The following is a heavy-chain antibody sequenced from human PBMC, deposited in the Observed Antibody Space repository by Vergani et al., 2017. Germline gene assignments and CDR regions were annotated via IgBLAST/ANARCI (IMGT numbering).Heavy chain of an antibody. CDR2: INTNTGHA. CDR3: AGRSGDYGGYFGP. J-gene: IGHJ5*02. Sequence: QAQMVQSGSELKKPGASLKVFCKASGYTFTSYTTNWVRQAPGQGLEWMGWINTNTGHATYTQGFIGLFVFSMETSANTAYLQISSQRSEDSGVYYCAGRSGDYGGYFGPWGQGTLVTVSS. CDR1: GYTFTSYT. V-gene: IGHV7-4-1*02. D-gene: IGHD4-17*01.